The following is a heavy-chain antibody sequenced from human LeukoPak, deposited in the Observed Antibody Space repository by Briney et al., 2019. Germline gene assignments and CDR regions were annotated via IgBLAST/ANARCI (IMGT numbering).Heavy chain of an antibody. J-gene: IGHJ4*02. CDR3: ARVSAGPTVTTVHY. V-gene: IGHV1-18*01. CDR1: GYTFTSYG. CDR2: ISAYNGNT. D-gene: IGHD4-17*01. Sequence: ASVKVSCKASGYTFTSYGISWVRQAPGQGLEWMGWISAYNGNTNYAQKLRGRVTMTTDTSTSTAYMELRSLRSDDTAVYYCARVSAGPTVTTVHYWGQGTLVTVSS.